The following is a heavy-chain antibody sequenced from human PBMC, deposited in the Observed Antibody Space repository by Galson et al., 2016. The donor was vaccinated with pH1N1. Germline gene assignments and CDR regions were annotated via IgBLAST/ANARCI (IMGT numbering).Heavy chain of an antibody. CDR1: GYTFTSYG. Sequence: SVKASCKASGYTFTSYGISWVRQAPGQGLEWMGWISAYNGNTNYAQKLQGRVTMTTDTSTSTAYMELRSLRSDDTAVYYCARDRGFWSGLYFDYWGQGTLVTVSS. J-gene: IGHJ4*02. CDR3: ARDRGFWSGLYFDY. D-gene: IGHD3-3*01. V-gene: IGHV1-18*01. CDR2: ISAYNGNT.